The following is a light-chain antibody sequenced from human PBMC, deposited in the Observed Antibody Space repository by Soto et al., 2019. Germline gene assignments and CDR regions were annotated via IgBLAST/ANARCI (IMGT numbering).Light chain of an antibody. V-gene: IGKV3-15*01. CDR3: QQYNNWPPYT. CDR1: QRVSSN. Sequence: EIVMTQSPANLSLSPGERTTLSCRASQRVSSNIAWYQQKPGQAPRLRIYGPSTRATGIPARFSGSGSGTEFTLTISSLQSEDFAVYYCQQYNNWPPYTFGQGTKLEIK. CDR2: GPS. J-gene: IGKJ2*01.